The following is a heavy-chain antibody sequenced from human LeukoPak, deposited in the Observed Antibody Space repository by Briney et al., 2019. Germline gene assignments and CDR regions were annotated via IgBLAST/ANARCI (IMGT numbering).Heavy chain of an antibody. CDR3: ARDRDQLLCMDV. CDR2: ISNSSSYI. D-gene: IGHD2-2*01. J-gene: IGHJ6*03. CDR1: GFTFSSYS. V-gene: IGHV3-21*01. Sequence: GGSLRLSCAASGFTFSSYSMNWVRQAPGKGLEWVSSISNSSSYIYYADSVKGRFTISRDNAKNSLYLQMNSLRAEDTAVYYCARDRDQLLCMDVWGKGTTVTVSS.